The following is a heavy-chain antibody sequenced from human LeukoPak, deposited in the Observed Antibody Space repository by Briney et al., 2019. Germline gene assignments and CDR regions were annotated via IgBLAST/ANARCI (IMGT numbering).Heavy chain of an antibody. V-gene: IGHV3-7*03. CDR2: IKQDGSEK. CDR1: GFTFSSYW. Sequence: GGSLRLSCAASGFTFSSYWMSWVRQAPGKGLEWVAKIKQDGSEKSYVDSVKGRFTISRDNAKNSLYLQMNSLRAEDTAVYYCARDGVGWATAIPHFDYWGQGTLVTVSS. J-gene: IGHJ4*02. D-gene: IGHD2-2*02. CDR3: ARDGVGWATAIPHFDY.